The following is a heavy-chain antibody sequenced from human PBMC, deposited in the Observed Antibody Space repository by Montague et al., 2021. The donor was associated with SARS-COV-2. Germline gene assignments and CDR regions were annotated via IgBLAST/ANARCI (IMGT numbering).Heavy chain of an antibody. Sequence: SLRLSCAASGFTFGDYAMSWVRQAPGKGLEWVSGINWNGGSTGSADSVKGRFTISRDNAKDSLYLQMNSLRAEDTAVYYCARDLPSFFLGIAVAGPFDPWGQGTLVTVSS. CDR1: GFTFGDYA. J-gene: IGHJ5*02. CDR3: ARDLPSFFLGIAVAGPFDP. V-gene: IGHV3-20*04. D-gene: IGHD6-19*01. CDR2: INWNGGST.